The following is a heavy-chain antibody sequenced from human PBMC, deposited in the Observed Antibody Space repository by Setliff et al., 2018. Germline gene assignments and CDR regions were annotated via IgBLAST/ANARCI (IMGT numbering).Heavy chain of an antibody. CDR2: VDPEDGHT. CDR3: ARDDYRYPMPSTFYMDV. V-gene: IGHV1-69-2*01. CDR1: GYTFTDYY. J-gene: IGHJ6*03. Sequence: AASVKVSCKASGYTFTDYYMHWVQQAPGKGLEWMGRVDPEDGHTKYAEKFQGRITISADMSLDIAHMELGSLTSEDTAVYYCARDDYRYPMPSTFYMDVWGKGTTVTSP. D-gene: IGHD4-17*01.